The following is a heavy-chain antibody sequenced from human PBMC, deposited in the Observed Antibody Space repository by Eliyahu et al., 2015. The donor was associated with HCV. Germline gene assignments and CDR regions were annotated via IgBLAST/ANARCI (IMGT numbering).Heavy chain of an antibody. Sequence: QVQLVQSGAEVKKPGSSVKVYCKASGDTFSSYAXSWVRQAPGQGLEWMARIIPLLDITNYAQKFQGRVTITADKSTSTAYMEVSSLRSEDAAMYYCARTDYGGNSLDYWGQGTLVTVSS. D-gene: IGHD4-23*01. V-gene: IGHV1-69*04. CDR2: IIPLLDIT. CDR1: GDTFSSYA. J-gene: IGHJ4*02. CDR3: ARTDYGGNSLDY.